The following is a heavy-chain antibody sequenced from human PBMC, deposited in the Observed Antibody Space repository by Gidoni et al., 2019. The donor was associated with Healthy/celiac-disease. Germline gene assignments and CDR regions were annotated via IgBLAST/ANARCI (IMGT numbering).Heavy chain of an antibody. CDR2: ISGSGGST. J-gene: IGHJ5*02. D-gene: IGHD3-22*01. V-gene: IGHV3-23*01. CDR3: AKDWGGYYDSSGYPNWFDP. CDR1: GFTFSSYA. Sequence: EVQRLESGGGLVQPGGSLRPSCAASGFTFSSYAMRWVRQAPGKGLEWVSAISGSGGSTYYADSVKGRFTISRDNSKNTLYLQMNSLRAEDTAVYYCAKDWGGYYDSSGYPNWFDPWGQGTLVTVSS.